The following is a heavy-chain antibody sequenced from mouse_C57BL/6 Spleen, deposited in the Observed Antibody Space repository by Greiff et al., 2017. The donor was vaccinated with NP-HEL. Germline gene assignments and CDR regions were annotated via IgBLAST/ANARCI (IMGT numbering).Heavy chain of an antibody. CDR2: SRNKANDYTT. J-gene: IGHJ4*01. CDR3: ARRRVWLRGGMDY. D-gene: IGHD2-2*01. V-gene: IGHV7-1*01. CDR1: GFTFSDFY. Sequence: DVKLVESGGGLVQSGRSLRLSCATSGFTFSDFYMEWVRQAPGKGLEWIAASRNKANDYTTEYSASVKGRFIVSRDTSQSILYLQMNALRAEDTAIYYCARRRVWLRGGMDYWGQGTSVTVSS.